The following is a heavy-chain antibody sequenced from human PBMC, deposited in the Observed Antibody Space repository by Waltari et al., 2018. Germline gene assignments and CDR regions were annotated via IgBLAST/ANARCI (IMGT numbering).Heavy chain of an antibody. Sequence: QVQLVEAGGGVVQPGRSLTLTCEGSGFTFSNYAINWVRQAPGKGRGGVAIISYDAQYKYYADSVKGRTSISRDNHKNTAYLEMNSLRPEDTAVYYCSRGGQWLVLYSFDYWGQGTLVTVSS. CDR2: ISYDAQYK. CDR1: GFTFSNYA. D-gene: IGHD6-19*01. V-gene: IGHV3-30*04. J-gene: IGHJ4*02. CDR3: SRGGQWLVLYSFDY.